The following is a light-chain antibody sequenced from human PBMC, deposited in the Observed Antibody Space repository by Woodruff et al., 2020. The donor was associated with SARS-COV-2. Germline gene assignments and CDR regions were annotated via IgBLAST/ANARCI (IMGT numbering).Light chain of an antibody. J-gene: IGLJ3*02. CDR2: GVS. CDR3: ETWDSNTRV. V-gene: IGLV2-14*01. Sequence: YGVSNRPSGVSNRFSGSKSGNTASLTISGLQAEDEADYYCETWDSNTRVFGGGTKLTVL.